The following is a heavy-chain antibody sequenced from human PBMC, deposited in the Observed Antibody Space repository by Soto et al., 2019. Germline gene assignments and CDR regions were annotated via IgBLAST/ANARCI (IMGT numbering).Heavy chain of an antibody. CDR2: IRQDGSEK. Sequence: PGGSLRLSCVASGFTFSNYWMSWVRQAPGKGLEWVANIRQDGSEKNFVDSVKGRFTISGDNAKNSVDLQMNSLRAEDTAVYYCATTQSFDYWGQGTLVTVSS. CDR3: ATTQSFDY. J-gene: IGHJ4*02. CDR1: GFTFSNYW. V-gene: IGHV3-7*01.